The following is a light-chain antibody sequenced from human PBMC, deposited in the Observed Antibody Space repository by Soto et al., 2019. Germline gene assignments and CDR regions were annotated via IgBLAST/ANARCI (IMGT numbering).Light chain of an antibody. Sequence: QSVLTQPASVSGSPGQSITISCTGTSSDVGSYNLVSWYQQHPGKAPKLMIYEGSKRPSGVSNRFSGSKSVNTASLTISGLQAEDDAAYYCCSNAGSSTQVLGTGPKGIVL. V-gene: IGLV2-23*01. CDR2: EGS. CDR3: CSNAGSSTQV. CDR1: SSDVGSYNL. J-gene: IGLJ1*01.